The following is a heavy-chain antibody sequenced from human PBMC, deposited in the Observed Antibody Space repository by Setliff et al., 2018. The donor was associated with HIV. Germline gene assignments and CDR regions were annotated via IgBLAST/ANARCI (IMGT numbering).Heavy chain of an antibody. V-gene: IGHV1-3*01. CDR2: INAGNGNT. CDR1: GYTFTSYA. D-gene: IGHD3-3*01. CDR3: ASNLWSGRDRLDP. J-gene: IGHJ5*02. Sequence: ASVKVSCKASGYTFTSYAMHWVRQAPGQRLEWMGWINAGNGNTKYSPKFQGRVTITRDTSASTAYMELSSLRSEDTAVYYCASNLWSGRDRLDPWGQGTLVTVSS.